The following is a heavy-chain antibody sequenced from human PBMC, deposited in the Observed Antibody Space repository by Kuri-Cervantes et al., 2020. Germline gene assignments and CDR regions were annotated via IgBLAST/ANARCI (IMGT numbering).Heavy chain of an antibody. D-gene: IGHD1-7*01. J-gene: IGHJ4*02. CDR1: GFTFSSYA. Sequence: LSLTCAASGFTFSSYAMHWVRQAPGKGLEWVAVISYDGSNKYYADSVKGRFTISRDNSKNTLYLQMSSLRAEDTAVYYCARASGTTSFYDYWGQGTLVTVSS. CDR3: ARASGTTSFYDY. CDR2: ISYDGSNK. V-gene: IGHV3-30-3*01.